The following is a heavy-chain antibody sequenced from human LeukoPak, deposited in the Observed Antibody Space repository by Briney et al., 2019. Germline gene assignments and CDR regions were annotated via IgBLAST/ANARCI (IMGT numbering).Heavy chain of an antibody. Sequence: GGSLRLSCAASGFTFVNHGMIWVRQAPEKGLEWFAVIIATGFTTYYADSVKGRLTVSRDNSKNTLYLQMNSVRAEDTDVYYCAKVGGDGWLWFDPWGQGTLVTVSS. CDR2: IIATGFTT. J-gene: IGHJ5*02. V-gene: IGHV3-23*01. CDR1: GFTFVNHG. D-gene: IGHD5-24*01. CDR3: AKVGGDGWLWFDP.